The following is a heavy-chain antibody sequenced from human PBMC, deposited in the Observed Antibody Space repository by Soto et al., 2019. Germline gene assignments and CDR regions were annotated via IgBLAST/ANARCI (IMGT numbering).Heavy chain of an antibody. CDR3: ARGGPSSKWLDP. J-gene: IGHJ5*02. CDR1: GGSVSSYY. CDR2: IYNGGTT. Sequence: SETLSLTCTVSGGSVSSYYWSWVRQPPGKRPEWIAYIYNGGTTNYNPSLKSRLTISLDTSKNQFSLKLSSVTAADTAVYFCARGGPSSKWLDPWGQGILVTVSS. V-gene: IGHV4-59*02.